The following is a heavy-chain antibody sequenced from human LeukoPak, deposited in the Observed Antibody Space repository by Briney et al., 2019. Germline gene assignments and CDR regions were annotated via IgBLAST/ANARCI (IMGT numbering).Heavy chain of an antibody. V-gene: IGHV3-48*03. CDR2: ISHSGRTI. CDR3: ARGVGSSWPGWFDP. D-gene: IGHD6-13*01. CDR1: GFTFSNYE. J-gene: IGHJ5*02. Sequence: GGSLRLSCAASGFTFSNYELNWVRQAPGKGLEWVSYISHSGRTIYSADSVKGRFTISRDNAKNSLYLQMNSLRAEDTAAYYCARGVGSSWPGWFDPWGQGTLVTVSS.